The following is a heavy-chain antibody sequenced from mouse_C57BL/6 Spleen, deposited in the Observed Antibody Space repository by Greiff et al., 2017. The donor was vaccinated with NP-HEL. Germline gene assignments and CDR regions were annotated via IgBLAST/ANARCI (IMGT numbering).Heavy chain of an antibody. CDR2: IYPGSRST. Sequence: QLQQPGAELVKPGASVKMSCKASGYTLTSYWITWVKQRPGQGLEWIGDIYPGSRSTNYNEKFKSKATLTVDTSSSTAYMQLSSLTSEDSAVYYCSSYYYGSSYYYAMDYWGQGTSVTVSS. CDR1: GYTLTSYW. V-gene: IGHV1-55*01. CDR3: SSYYYGSSYYYAMDY. J-gene: IGHJ4*01. D-gene: IGHD1-1*01.